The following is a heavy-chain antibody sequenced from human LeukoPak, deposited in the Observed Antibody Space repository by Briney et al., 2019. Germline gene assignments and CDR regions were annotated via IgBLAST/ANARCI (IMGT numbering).Heavy chain of an antibody. V-gene: IGHV4-34*01. CDR2: INHSGST. CDR1: GGSFSGYY. J-gene: IGHJ6*02. CDR3: ARGAPGDIAAAGADYYYGMDV. Sequence: SETLSLTCAVYGGSFSGYYWSWIRQPPGKGLEWIGEINHSGSTNYNPSLKSRVTISVDTSKNQFSLKLSSVTAADMAVYYCARGAPGDIAAAGADYYYGMDVWGQGTTVTVSS. D-gene: IGHD6-13*01.